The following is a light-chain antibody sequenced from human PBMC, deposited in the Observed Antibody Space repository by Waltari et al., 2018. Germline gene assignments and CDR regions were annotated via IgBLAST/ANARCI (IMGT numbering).Light chain of an antibody. Sequence: QSALTQSASVSGSPGQSITISCTGTSRDVGAYNLVSWYQHLPGRAPKLILSGVTKRPSGISDRFSGSKSGNTASLTISGLQSEDEADYYCYSYTQSRTRVFGGGTKVTVL. CDR1: SRDVGAYNL. CDR3: YSYTQSRTRV. V-gene: IGLV2-23*02. J-gene: IGLJ3*02. CDR2: GVT.